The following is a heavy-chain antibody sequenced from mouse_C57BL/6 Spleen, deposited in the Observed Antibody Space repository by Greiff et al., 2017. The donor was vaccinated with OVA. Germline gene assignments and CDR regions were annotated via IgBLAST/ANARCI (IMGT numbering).Heavy chain of an antibody. CDR1: GYTFTDYY. CDR3: AAYGSSLWYFDV. D-gene: IGHD1-1*01. CDR2: INPNNGGT. V-gene: IGHV1-26*01. Sequence: VQLQQSGPALVKPGASVKISCKASGYTFTDYYMNWVKQSHGKSLEWIGDINPNNGGTSYNQKFKGKATLTVDKSSSTAYMELRSLTSEDSAVYYCAAYGSSLWYFDVWVTGTTVTVSS. J-gene: IGHJ1*03.